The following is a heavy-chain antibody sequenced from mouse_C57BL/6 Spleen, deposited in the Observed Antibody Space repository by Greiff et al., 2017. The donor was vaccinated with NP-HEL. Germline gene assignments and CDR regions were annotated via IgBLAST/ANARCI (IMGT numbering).Heavy chain of an antibody. D-gene: IGHD1-1*01. CDR2: ISDGGSYT. CDR1: GFTFSSYA. CDR3: ARDEGTTVVAPYFDY. V-gene: IGHV5-4*01. J-gene: IGHJ2*01. Sequence: EVKVVESGGGLVKPGGSLNLSCAASGFTFSSYAMSWVRQTPEKRLEWVATISDGGSYTYYPDNVKGRFTISRDNAKNNLYLQMSHLKSEDTAMYYCARDEGTTVVAPYFDYWGQGTTLTVSS.